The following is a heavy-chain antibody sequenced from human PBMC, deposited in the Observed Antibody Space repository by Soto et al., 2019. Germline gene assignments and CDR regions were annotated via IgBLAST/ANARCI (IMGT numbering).Heavy chain of an antibody. CDR1: GYTFTGYY. J-gene: IGHJ3*02. CDR2: INPNSGGT. CDR3: ASQVEMATIGAFDI. V-gene: IGHV1-2*04. D-gene: IGHD5-12*01. Sequence: ASVKVSCKASGYTFTGYYMHWVRQAPGQGLEWMGWINPNSGGTNYAQKFQGWVTMTRDTSISTAYMELSRLRSDDTAVYYCASQVEMATIGAFDIWGQGTMVTVSS.